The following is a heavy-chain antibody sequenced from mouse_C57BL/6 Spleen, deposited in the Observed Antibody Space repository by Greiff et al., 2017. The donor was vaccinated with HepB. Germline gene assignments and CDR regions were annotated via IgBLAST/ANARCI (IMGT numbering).Heavy chain of an antibody. Sequence: VKLMESGAELVRPGASVKLSCKASGYTFTDYYINWVKQRPGQGLEWIARIYPGSGNTYYNEKFKGKATLTAEKSSSTAYMQLSSLTSEDSAVYFCARNEDYWGQGTSVTVSS. CDR1: GYTFTDYY. CDR2: IYPGSGNT. V-gene: IGHV1-76*01. CDR3: ARNEDY. J-gene: IGHJ4*01.